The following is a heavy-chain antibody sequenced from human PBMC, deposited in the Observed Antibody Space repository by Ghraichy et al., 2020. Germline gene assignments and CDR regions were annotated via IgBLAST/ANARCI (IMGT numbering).Heavy chain of an antibody. Sequence: GGSLRLSCAASGFTVSSNYMSWVRQAPGKGLEWVSVIYSGGSTYYADSVKGRFTISRDNSKNTLYLQMNSLRAEDTAVYYCARGVYSSSGIATNAFDIWGQGTMVTVSS. CDR3: ARGVYSSSGIATNAFDI. CDR2: IYSGGST. D-gene: IGHD6-6*01. J-gene: IGHJ3*02. V-gene: IGHV3-66*01. CDR1: GFTVSSNY.